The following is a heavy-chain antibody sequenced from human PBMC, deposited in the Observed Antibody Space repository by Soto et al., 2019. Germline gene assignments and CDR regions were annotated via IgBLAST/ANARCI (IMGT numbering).Heavy chain of an antibody. Sequence: PSETLSLTFGVYGGSFRNYYWSWIRQPPGKGLEWIGYIYYSGSTYYNPSLKSRVTISVDTSKNQFSLKLSSVNAADTAVYYCARAQLVGYYFDYWGQGTLVTVSS. CDR2: IYYSGST. D-gene: IGHD2-2*01. CDR3: ARAQLVGYYFDY. J-gene: IGHJ4*02. V-gene: IGHV4-30-4*01. CDR1: GGSFRNYY.